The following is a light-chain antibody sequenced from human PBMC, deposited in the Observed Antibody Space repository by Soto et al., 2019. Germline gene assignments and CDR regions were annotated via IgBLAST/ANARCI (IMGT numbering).Light chain of an antibody. V-gene: IGLV2-23*01. J-gene: IGLJ1*01. Sequence: QSVLTQPASVSGSPGQSITISCTGTSSDVGSYNLVSWYQQHPGKAPKLMIYEGSKRPSGVSNRFSGSKSGNTASLTISGLQAEDEADYYCCSYAGSILYVFGTGTKVPS. CDR1: SSDVGSYNL. CDR3: CSYAGSILYV. CDR2: EGS.